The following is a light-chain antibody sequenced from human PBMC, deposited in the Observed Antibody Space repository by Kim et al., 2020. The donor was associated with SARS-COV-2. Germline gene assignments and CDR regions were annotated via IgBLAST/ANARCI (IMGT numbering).Light chain of an antibody. Sequence: QSVLTQPASVSGSPGQSITISCTGTSSDFGGYNYVSWYQQHPGKAPKLMIYDVSNRPSGISNRFSGSKSGNTASLTISGLQAEDEADYYCSSYTSSNTLGFGGGTQLTVL. J-gene: IGLJ2*01. CDR2: DVS. CDR3: SSYTSSNTLG. CDR1: SSDFGGYNY. V-gene: IGLV2-14*03.